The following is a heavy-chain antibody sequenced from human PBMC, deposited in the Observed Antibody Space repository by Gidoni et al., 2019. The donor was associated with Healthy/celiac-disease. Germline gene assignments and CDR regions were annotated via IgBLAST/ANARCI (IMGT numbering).Heavy chain of an antibody. D-gene: IGHD5-18*01. CDR2: IYSGGST. Sequence: EVQLVESGGGLVQPGGSLRLSCAASGFTVSSNYMSWVRQAPGKGLEWVSVIYSGGSTYYADSVKGRFTISRHNSKNTLYLQMNSLRAEDTAVYYCARENVDTAMVQYYYYGMDVWGQGTTVTVSS. V-gene: IGHV3-53*04. CDR1: GFTVSSNY. J-gene: IGHJ6*02. CDR3: ARENVDTAMVQYYYYGMDV.